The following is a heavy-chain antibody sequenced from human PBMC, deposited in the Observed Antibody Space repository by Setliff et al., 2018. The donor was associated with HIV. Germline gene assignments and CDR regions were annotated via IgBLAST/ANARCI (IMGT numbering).Heavy chain of an antibody. D-gene: IGHD3-10*01. Sequence: SETLSLTCAVSGYSISSGYYWGWIRQPPGKGLEWIGSIYHSGSTYYNPSLKSRVTISVDTSKNQFSLKLSSVTAADTAVYYCAKAWFGELFNYFDYWGQGTLVTVS. CDR2: IYHSGST. CDR1: GYSISSGYY. J-gene: IGHJ4*02. V-gene: IGHV4-38-2*01. CDR3: AKAWFGELFNYFDY.